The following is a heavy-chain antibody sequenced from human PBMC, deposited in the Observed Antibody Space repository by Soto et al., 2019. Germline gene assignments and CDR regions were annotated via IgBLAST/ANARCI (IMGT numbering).Heavy chain of an antibody. CDR3: AKGGIAYYYGMDV. Sequence: GGSLRLSCAASGFTFSSYVMHWVRQGPGKGLEWVAVISYDGSNKYYADSVKGRFTISRDNSKNTLYLQMNSLRAEDTAVYYCAKGGIAYYYGMDVWGQGTTVTVSS. V-gene: IGHV3-30*18. CDR1: GFTFSSYV. CDR2: ISYDGSNK. J-gene: IGHJ6*02. D-gene: IGHD6-13*01.